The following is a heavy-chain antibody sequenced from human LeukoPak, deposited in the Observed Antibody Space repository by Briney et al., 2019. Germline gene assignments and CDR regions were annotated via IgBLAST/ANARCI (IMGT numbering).Heavy chain of an antibody. V-gene: IGHV3-74*01. CDR2: INGDGSTT. Sequence: GGSLRLSCEASGFIFSSLWMHWVRHAPGKGLVWVSYINGDGSTTSYADSVKGRFTISRDNAKNTLYLQVDSLRAEDTAVYYCVRGGYGSIDYWGQGTLVTVSS. J-gene: IGHJ4*02. CDR1: GFIFSSLW. D-gene: IGHD4-17*01. CDR3: VRGGYGSIDY.